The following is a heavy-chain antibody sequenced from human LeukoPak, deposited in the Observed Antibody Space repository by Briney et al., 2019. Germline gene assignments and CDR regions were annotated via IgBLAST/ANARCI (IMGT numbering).Heavy chain of an antibody. V-gene: IGHV3-20*04. J-gene: IGHJ4*02. Sequence: GGSLRLSCAASGFTFDDYGMSWVRQAPGKGLEWVSVINWNGGSTGYADSVKGRFTISRDNAKNSLYLQMNSLRAEDTAVYYCASDGYYSPFDYWGQGALVTVSS. D-gene: IGHD3-22*01. CDR3: ASDGYYSPFDY. CDR1: GFTFDDYG. CDR2: INWNGGST.